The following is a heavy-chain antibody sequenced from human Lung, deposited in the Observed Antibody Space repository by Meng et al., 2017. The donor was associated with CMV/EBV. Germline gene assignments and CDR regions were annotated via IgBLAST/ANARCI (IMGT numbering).Heavy chain of an antibody. Sequence: GGSLRLSCAASGFTFSSYAMHWVRQAPGKGLEWVAVISYDGSNKYYADSVKGRFTISRDNSKNSLYQQMSSLRAEDRAVYYCARDHNLGFDYWGQGTLVTVSS. D-gene: IGHD1-1*01. CDR2: ISYDGSNK. V-gene: IGHV3-30-3*01. CDR3: ARDHNLGFDY. J-gene: IGHJ4*02. CDR1: GFTFSSYA.